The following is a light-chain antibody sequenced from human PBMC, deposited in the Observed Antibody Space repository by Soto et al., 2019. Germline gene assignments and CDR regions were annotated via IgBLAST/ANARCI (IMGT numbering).Light chain of an antibody. J-gene: IGLJ1*01. Sequence: QSVLAQPASVSGSPGQSITSSCTGASGYVGTYSLVSWYQQHPGKAPKVVIYEGHKRPSGVPDRFSGCTSVNTASLTISGLQTDDEADYYCCLYVGATTYVFGTGTKVTVL. CDR2: EGH. CDR1: SGYVGTYSL. CDR3: CLYVGATTYV. V-gene: IGLV2-23*01.